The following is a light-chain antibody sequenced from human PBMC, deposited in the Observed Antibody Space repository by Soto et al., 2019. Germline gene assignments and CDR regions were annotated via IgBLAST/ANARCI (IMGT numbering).Light chain of an antibody. CDR2: DVS. CDR3: SSYTSSSLL. J-gene: IGLJ3*02. V-gene: IGLV2-14*01. Sequence: QSALTQPASVSGSPGQSITISCTGTSSEVGGYNYVSWYQQHPGKAPKLMIYDVSNRPSGVSNRFSGSKSGNTASLTISGLQAEDEADYYCSSYTSSSLLFGGGTKLTVL. CDR1: SSEVGGYNY.